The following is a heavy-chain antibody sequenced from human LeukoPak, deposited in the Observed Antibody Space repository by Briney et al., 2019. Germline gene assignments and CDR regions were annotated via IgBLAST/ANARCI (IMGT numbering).Heavy chain of an antibody. CDR3: ARRNLAATYLGFDY. CDR2: INHSGST. Sequence: SETLSLTCTVSGGSISSSSYYWGWIRQPPGKGLEWIGEINHSGSTNYNPSLKSRVTISVDTSKNQFSLKLSSVTAADTAVYYCARRNLAATYLGFDYWGQGTLVTVSS. D-gene: IGHD1-26*01. CDR1: GGSISSSSYY. V-gene: IGHV4-39*07. J-gene: IGHJ4*02.